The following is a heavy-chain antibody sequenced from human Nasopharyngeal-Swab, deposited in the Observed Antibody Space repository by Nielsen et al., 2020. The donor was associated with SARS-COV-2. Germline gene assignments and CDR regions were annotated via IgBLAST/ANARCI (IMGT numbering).Heavy chain of an antibody. CDR2: INSGGTTM. CDR3: ATFPFYDLLTGSDYYGLDF. J-gene: IGHJ6*02. V-gene: IGHV3-11*01. CDR1: GFIFSDYY. Sequence: SLKISCAASGFIFSDYYMSWIRQAPGKWLEWVSYINSGGTTMLYANSVEGRFTIYRDNARNSLYLQMNSLGAEDTAVYYCATFPFYDLLTGSDYYGLDFWGQGTTVTVSS. D-gene: IGHD3-9*01.